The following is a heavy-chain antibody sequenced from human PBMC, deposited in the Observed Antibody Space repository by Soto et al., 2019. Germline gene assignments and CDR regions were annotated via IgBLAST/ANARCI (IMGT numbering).Heavy chain of an antibody. J-gene: IGHJ5*02. D-gene: IGHD2-15*01. CDR3: AHSSCSGGSCYGGWFDP. V-gene: IGHV2-5*02. CDR1: GFSLSTSGVG. CDR2: IYWDDDK. Sequence: QITLKESGPTLVKPTQTLTLTCTFSGFSLSTSGVGVGWIRQPPGKALEWLALIYWDDDKRYSPSLKSRLTITKDTSKIQVVLTMTDMDPVDTATYYWAHSSCSGGSCYGGWFDPCGQGTLVTVSS.